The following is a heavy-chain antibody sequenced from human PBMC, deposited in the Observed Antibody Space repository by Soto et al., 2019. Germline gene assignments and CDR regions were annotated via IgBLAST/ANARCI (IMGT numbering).Heavy chain of an antibody. CDR2: INTYNGNT. CDR3: ARGVGSGTYYNQYNWFDP. J-gene: IGHJ5*02. Sequence: GASVKVSCKASGYTFTNYGISWVRQAPGQGLEWKGLINTYNGNTNHAQKLQGRVTMTTDTSTSTSYMELRSLRSDDTAVYYCARGVGSGTYYNQYNWFDPWGQGTLVTVS. CDR1: GYTFTNYG. D-gene: IGHD3-10*01. V-gene: IGHV1-18*01.